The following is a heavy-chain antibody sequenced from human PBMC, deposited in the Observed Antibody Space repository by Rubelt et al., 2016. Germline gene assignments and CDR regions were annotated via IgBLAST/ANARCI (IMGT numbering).Heavy chain of an antibody. D-gene: IGHD3-22*01. CDR2: ISTYNRNT. CDR1: GYTFTNYP. V-gene: IGHV1-18*01. J-gene: IGHJ4*02. CDR3: ARDYYDSSGYTY. Sequence: QAQMEQSGAEVKKPGASVKVSCKASGYTFTNYPISWVRRAPGQGLEWMGWISTYNRNTKFAQKFQGRVTMTTDTSTSTDYMELRGLRFDDTAVYYCARDYYDSSGYTYWGQGTLVTVSS.